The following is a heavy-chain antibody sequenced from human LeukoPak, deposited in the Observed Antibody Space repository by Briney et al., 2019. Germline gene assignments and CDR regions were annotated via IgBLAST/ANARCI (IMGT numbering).Heavy chain of an antibody. Sequence: SQTLSLTCTVSGGSISSYYWSWIRQPPGKGLEWIGDIYYSGSTNYNPSLKSRVTISVDTSKNQFSLKLSSVTAADTAVYYCARLNEAYYYYGMDVWGQGTTVTVSS. CDR3: ARLNEAYYYYGMDV. CDR2: IYYSGST. J-gene: IGHJ6*02. V-gene: IGHV4-59*08. CDR1: GGSISSYY.